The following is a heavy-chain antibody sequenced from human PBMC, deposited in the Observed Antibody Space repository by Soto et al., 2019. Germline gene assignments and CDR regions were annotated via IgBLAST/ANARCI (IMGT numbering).Heavy chain of an antibody. CDR2: IYPGDSDT. J-gene: IGHJ4*02. Sequence: PGESLKISCKGSGYSFTSYWIGWVRQMPGKGLEWMGIIYPGDSDTRNSPSFQGQVTISADKSISTAYLQWSSLKASDTAMYYCARRRYGSGSYIDYWGQGTLVTVSS. V-gene: IGHV5-51*01. CDR1: GYSFTSYW. D-gene: IGHD3-10*01. CDR3: ARRRYGSGSYIDY.